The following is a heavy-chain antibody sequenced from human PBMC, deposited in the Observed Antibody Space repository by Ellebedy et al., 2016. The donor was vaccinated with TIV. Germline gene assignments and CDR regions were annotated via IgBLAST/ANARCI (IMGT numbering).Heavy chain of an antibody. CDR2: ISSSSSTI. Sequence: GESLKISCAASGFTFSSYSMNSVRQAPGKGLEWVSYISSSSSTIYYADSVKGRFTISRDNAKNSLYLQMNSLRAEDTAVYYCASLLTSTYDFWSGLNWFDPWGQGTLVTVSS. CDR1: GFTFSSYS. CDR3: ASLLTSTYDFWSGLNWFDP. D-gene: IGHD3-3*01. V-gene: IGHV3-48*01. J-gene: IGHJ5*02.